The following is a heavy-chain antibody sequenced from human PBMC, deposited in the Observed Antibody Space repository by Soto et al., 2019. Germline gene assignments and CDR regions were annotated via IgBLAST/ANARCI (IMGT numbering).Heavy chain of an antibody. Sequence: SETLSLTCTLSGGFLSSYYWTWIRQPPGKGLEWIGYVHYSGSTNYNPSLKSRVTISVDTSKHEFSLRLNSVTAADTAVYYCVRCRGSGSAADYYYYYMDVWGKGTTVTVSS. CDR2: VHYSGST. J-gene: IGHJ6*03. CDR3: VRCRGSGSAADYYYYYMDV. V-gene: IGHV4-59*01. CDR1: GGFLSSYY. D-gene: IGHD3-10*01.